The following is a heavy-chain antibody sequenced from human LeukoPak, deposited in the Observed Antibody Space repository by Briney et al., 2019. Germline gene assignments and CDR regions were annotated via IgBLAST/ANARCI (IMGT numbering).Heavy chain of an antibody. CDR1: GFTFSSYA. D-gene: IGHD7-27*01. V-gene: IGHV3-23*01. J-gene: IGHJ4*02. CDR2: ISGSGGST. Sequence: PGGSLRPSCAASGFTFSSYAMSWVRQAPGKGLEWVSAISGSGGSTYYADSVKGRFTISRENSKNTLYLQMNSLRAEDTAVYYCAKGLTGDDDYWGQGTLVTVSS. CDR3: AKGLTGDDDY.